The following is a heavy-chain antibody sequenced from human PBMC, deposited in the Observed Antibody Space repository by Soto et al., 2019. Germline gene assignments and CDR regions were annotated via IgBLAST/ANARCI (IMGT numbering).Heavy chain of an antibody. Sequence: LSLTCTVSGGSLSSYYWSWIRQPAGKGLEWIGRIYTSGITNYNPSLMNRVTLSVDTSKNQFSLTLTSVTAADTAVYYCARTAARFPAPFDYWGPGTLVTVSS. J-gene: IGHJ4*02. CDR2: IYTSGIT. V-gene: IGHV4-4*07. D-gene: IGHD2-21*01. CDR3: ARTAARFPAPFDY. CDR1: GGSLSSYY.